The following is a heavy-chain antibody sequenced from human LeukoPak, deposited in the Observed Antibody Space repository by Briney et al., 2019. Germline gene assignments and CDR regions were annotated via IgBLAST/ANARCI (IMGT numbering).Heavy chain of an antibody. CDR1: GYTFTSYY. Sequence: ASVKVSCKASGYTFTSYYMHWVRQAPGQGLEWMGIINPSGGSTSYAQKFQGRVTMTRDTSTSTVYVELSSLRSEDTAVYYCARDQFFARLVDTAMVHRGGFDYWGQGTLVTVSS. V-gene: IGHV1-46*01. J-gene: IGHJ4*02. CDR3: ARDQFFARLVDTAMVHRGGFDY. D-gene: IGHD5-18*01. CDR2: INPSGGST.